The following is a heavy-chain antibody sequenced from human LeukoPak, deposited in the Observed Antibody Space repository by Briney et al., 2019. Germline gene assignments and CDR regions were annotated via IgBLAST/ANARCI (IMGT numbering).Heavy chain of an antibody. CDR1: GFTVDNNY. D-gene: IGHD6-13*01. J-gene: IGHJ4*02. CDR2: SYTGGTT. Sequence: GGSLRLSCAASGFTVDNNYMSGVRQAPGKGLEWVSVSYTGGTTNYADSVKGRFTISRDTSKNMLYLQMTSLRAEDTAVYYCAKERGSWSFDYWGQGTLVTVSS. CDR3: AKERGSWSFDY. V-gene: IGHV3-66*01.